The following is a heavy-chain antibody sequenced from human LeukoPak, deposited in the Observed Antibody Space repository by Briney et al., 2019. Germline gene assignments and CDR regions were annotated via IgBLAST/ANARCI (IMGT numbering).Heavy chain of an antibody. CDR1: GFIFSSYA. V-gene: IGHV3-30-3*01. J-gene: IGHJ4*02. Sequence: PGGSLRLSCAASGFIFSSYAIHWVRQAPGKGLEWVAVISSDGSKKNYADSVKGRFTISRDNSMNTLYLQMNSLRTDGTAVYYCARDPERIYDSSGYYFGYFDFWGQGTLVAVSS. CDR3: ARDPERIYDSSGYYFGYFDF. D-gene: IGHD3-22*01. CDR2: ISSDGSKK.